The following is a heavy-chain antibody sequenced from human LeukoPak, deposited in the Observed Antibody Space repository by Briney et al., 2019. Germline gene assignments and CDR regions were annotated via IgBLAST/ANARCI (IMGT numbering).Heavy chain of an antibody. D-gene: IGHD2-2*01. V-gene: IGHV1-46*01. Sequence: ASVKVSCKASGYTFTSYYMHWARQAPGQRLEWMGIINPSGGSTSYAQKFQGRVTMTRDTSTSTVYMELSSLRSEDTAVYYCARDRQEYQLLSDYYGMDVWGKGTTVTVSS. CDR1: GYTFTSYY. J-gene: IGHJ6*04. CDR3: ARDRQEYQLLSDYYGMDV. CDR2: INPSGGST.